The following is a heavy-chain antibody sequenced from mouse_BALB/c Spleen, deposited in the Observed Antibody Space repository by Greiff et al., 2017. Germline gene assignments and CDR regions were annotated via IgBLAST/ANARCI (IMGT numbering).Heavy chain of an antibody. Sequence: EVQLVESGGGLVKPGGSLKLSCAASGFTFSSYAMSWVRQSPEKRLEWVAEISSGGSYTYYPDTVTGRFTISRDNAKNTLYLEMSSLRSEDTAMYYCARVRGAMDYWGQGTSVTVSS. CDR2: ISSGGSYT. J-gene: IGHJ4*01. V-gene: IGHV5-9-4*01. CDR1: GFTFSSYA. CDR3: ARVRGAMDY.